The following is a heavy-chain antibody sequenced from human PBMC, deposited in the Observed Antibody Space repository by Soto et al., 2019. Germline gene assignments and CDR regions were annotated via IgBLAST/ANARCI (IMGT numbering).Heavy chain of an antibody. CDR2: IVPIYRTA. V-gene: IGHV1-69*13. CDR1: GGTFSSYR. Sequence: ASVKVSCKASGGTFSSYRINWVRQAPGQGLEWAGGIVPIYRTADYAQKFQCRVTITADESARTSYMELRSLKSQDTAVYYCVRDSGAKLSSSWGQGTLVTVSS. J-gene: IGHJ4*02. D-gene: IGHD6-13*01. CDR3: VRDSGAKLSSS.